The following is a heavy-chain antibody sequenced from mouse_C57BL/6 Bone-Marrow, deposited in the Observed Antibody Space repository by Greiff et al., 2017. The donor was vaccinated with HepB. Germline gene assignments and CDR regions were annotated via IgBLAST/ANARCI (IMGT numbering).Heavy chain of an antibody. V-gene: IGHV1-61*01. Sequence: QVQLQQPGAELVRPGSSVKLSCKASGYTFTSYWMDWVKQRPGQGLEWIGNIYPSDSETHYNQKFKDKATLTVDKSSSTAYMQLSSLTSEGSAVYYCARWSYYGSSYRVYWGQGTTLTVSS. CDR2: IYPSDSET. D-gene: IGHD1-1*01. J-gene: IGHJ2*01. CDR3: ARWSYYGSSYRVY. CDR1: GYTFTSYW.